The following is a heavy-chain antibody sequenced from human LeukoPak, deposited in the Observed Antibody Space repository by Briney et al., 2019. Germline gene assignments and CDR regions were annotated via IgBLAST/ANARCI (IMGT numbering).Heavy chain of an antibody. J-gene: IGHJ4*02. Sequence: GGSLRLSCAASGFTFSSYGMHWVRQAPGKGLEWVALIWYDGTYKYYADSVKGRFTISRDNSKNTLYLQMNSLRAEDTAVYYCARARITGTTLPVDYWGQGTLVTVSS. D-gene: IGHD1-20*01. V-gene: IGHV3-33*01. CDR1: GFTFSSYG. CDR3: ARARITGTTLPVDY. CDR2: IWYDGTYK.